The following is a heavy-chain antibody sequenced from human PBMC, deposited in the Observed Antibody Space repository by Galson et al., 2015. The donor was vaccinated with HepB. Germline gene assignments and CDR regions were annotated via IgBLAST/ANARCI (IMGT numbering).Heavy chain of an antibody. CDR1: GYTFTDYY. V-gene: IGHV1-2*02. Sequence: SVKVSCKASGYTFTDYYIHWVRQAPGQGLEWMGWINPSSGGTNYAQKFQGRVTMTRDTSISTAYMELSRLTSDDTAVYYCARGYSSSWYYYWGQGTLVTVSS. D-gene: IGHD6-13*01. CDR2: INPSSGGT. CDR3: ARGYSSSWYYY. J-gene: IGHJ4*02.